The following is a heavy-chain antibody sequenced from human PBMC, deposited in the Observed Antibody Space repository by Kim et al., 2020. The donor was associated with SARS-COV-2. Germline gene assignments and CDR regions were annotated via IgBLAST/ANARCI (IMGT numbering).Heavy chain of an antibody. V-gene: IGHV1-24*01. CDR3: ASLLVWSAPRNRRRALDS. CDR2: YDPEERQK. D-gene: IGHD3-3*01. J-gene: IGHJ4*02. Sequence: ASVKVSCKVSGYSLNEVAIHWVRLAPGKGLEWMGGYDPEERQKTYAQEFRVRVRLTDDTSTDTAFLELSSLRPDDTATYFSASLLVWSAPRNRRRALDSWGQGTQVIVTS. CDR1: GYSLNEVA.